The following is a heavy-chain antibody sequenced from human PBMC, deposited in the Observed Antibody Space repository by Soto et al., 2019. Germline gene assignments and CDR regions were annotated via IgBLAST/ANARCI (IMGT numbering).Heavy chain of an antibody. CDR2: IKTDGSST. CDR3: AKREGNTYGLFH. CDR1: GFSFSSYW. J-gene: IGHJ4*02. Sequence: PGGSRRLSCAASGFSFSSYWIHWVLPAPGKGLVWVSRIKTDGSSTDYADSVKGRFTISRDNAKNTLYLQMNSLSAEDTAVYYCAKREGNTYGLFHWGQGTLVTVSS. D-gene: IGHD5-18*01. V-gene: IGHV3-74*01.